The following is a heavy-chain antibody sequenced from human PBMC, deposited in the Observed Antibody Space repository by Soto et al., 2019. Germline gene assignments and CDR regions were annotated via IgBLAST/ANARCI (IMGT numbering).Heavy chain of an antibody. D-gene: IGHD3-16*02. Sequence: SETLSLTCAVYGGSCRGYYWSWIRQPPGKGLEWIGEIKHSGSTNYNPSLKSRVTISVDTSKNQFSLTLSSVTAADTAVYYCARGRLYDYVWGSYRHNVVRAFDIWGQGTMVTVSS. V-gene: IGHV4-34*01. CDR1: GGSCRGYY. CDR3: ARGRLYDYVWGSYRHNVVRAFDI. J-gene: IGHJ3*02. CDR2: IKHSGST.